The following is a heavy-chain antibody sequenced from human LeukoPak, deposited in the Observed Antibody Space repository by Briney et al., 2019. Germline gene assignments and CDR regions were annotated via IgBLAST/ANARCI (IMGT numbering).Heavy chain of an antibody. CDR2: IYHSGST. Sequence: LRLSCAASGFTFDDYAMHWVRQAPGKGLEWIGYIYHSGSTYYNPSLKSRVTISVDRSKNQFSLKLSSVTAADTAVYYCARGGCSSTSCYSARNNWFDPWGQGTLVTVSS. J-gene: IGHJ5*02. D-gene: IGHD2-2*01. V-gene: IGHV4-30-2*01. CDR1: GFTFDDYA. CDR3: ARGGCSSTSCYSARNNWFDP.